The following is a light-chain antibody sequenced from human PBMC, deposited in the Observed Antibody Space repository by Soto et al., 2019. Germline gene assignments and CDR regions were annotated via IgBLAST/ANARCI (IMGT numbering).Light chain of an antibody. Sequence: QSVLTQPASVSGSPGQSITISCTGTSSDVGGYILVSWYQLHPDKAPKLMIYEGRKRPSGVSNRFSGSKSGNTASLTISGLQPEDEAHYYCCSYVGSDTYVTFGGGTKLTVL. V-gene: IGLV2-23*01. CDR1: SSDVGGYIL. CDR2: EGR. J-gene: IGLJ2*01. CDR3: CSYVGSDTYVT.